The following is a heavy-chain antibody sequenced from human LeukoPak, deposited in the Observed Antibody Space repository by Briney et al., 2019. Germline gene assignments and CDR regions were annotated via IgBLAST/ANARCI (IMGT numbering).Heavy chain of an antibody. V-gene: IGHV1-69*05. D-gene: IGHD3-22*01. CDR1: GGTFSSYA. CDR3: ARDRFPYYYDSSGYFDY. CDR2: IIPIFGTA. J-gene: IGHJ4*02. Sequence: ASVKVSCKASGGTFSSYAISWVRQAPGKGLEWMGGIIPIFGTANYAQKFQGRVTITTDESTSTAYMELSSLRSEDTAVYYCARDRFPYYYDSSGYFDYWGQGTLVTVSS.